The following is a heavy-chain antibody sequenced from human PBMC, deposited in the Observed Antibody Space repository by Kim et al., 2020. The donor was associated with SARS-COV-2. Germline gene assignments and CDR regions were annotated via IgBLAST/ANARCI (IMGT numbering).Heavy chain of an antibody. Sequence: SETLSLTCTVPGGSVNNRSYYWTWIRQPPGKGLEWIATIYYSGTTYYNPSLKTRAIISLDTSKNQFSLRLSAVTAADTALYFCARQPTVTTYMRVYYALDLWGQGPTVTVPS. CDR3: ARQPTVTTYMRVYYALDL. D-gene: IGHD4-4*01. CDR2: IYYSGTT. V-gene: IGHV4-39*01. CDR1: GGSVNNRSYY. J-gene: IGHJ6*02.